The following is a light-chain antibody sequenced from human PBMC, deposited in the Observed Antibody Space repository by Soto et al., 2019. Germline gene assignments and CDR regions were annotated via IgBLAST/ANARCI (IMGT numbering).Light chain of an antibody. Sequence: SVLSQPPSVSGAPGQRVTISCTGSSSNIGAGYDVHWYQQLPGVAPKLLIYGNNNRPSGVPDRFSCSRSGTSASLAIIGLQTEDEGDYYCSSYTTSSNDVFGSGTKVTVL. CDR1: SSNIGAGYD. J-gene: IGLJ1*01. V-gene: IGLV1-40*01. CDR3: SSYTTSSNDV. CDR2: GNN.